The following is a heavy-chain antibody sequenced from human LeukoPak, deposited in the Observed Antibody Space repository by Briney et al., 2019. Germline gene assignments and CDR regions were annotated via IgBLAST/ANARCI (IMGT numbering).Heavy chain of an antibody. CDR1: GFTFSSYA. D-gene: IGHD1-1*01. Sequence: GGSLRLSCAASGFTFSSYAMSWVRQAPGKGLEWVPGISGSGGSTYYAESVKGPFTISRDNSKKTMYLDMNSLRAEGTAVYYCAKGSNNYPDNFDYWGQGTLVTVSS. CDR2: ISGSGGST. CDR3: AKGSNNYPDNFDY. J-gene: IGHJ4*02. V-gene: IGHV3-23*01.